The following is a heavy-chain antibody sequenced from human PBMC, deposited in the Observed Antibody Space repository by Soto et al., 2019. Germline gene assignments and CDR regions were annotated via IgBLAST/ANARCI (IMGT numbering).Heavy chain of an antibody. D-gene: IGHD1-1*01. V-gene: IGHV3-33*01. Sequence: QVQLVESGGGVVQPGRSLRLSCAASGFTFSTYGMHWVRQAPGKGLEWVAVIWYDGSNEYYADSVKGRFTISRDNSKNTLYLQMNSLRAEDTAVYYCARDLREEPLQLDCWGQGTLVTASS. CDR1: GFTFSTYG. J-gene: IGHJ4*02. CDR3: ARDLREEPLQLDC. CDR2: IWYDGSNE.